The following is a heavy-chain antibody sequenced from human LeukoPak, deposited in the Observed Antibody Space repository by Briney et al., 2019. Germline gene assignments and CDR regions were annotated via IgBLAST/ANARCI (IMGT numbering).Heavy chain of an antibody. Sequence: ASVKVSCKPSGYTFTAYYMHLVRQAPGQGLEWMGWINPNSGDTKYAQNFQDRVTMTWDTSVSTAYMELSSLTSDDTAVYYCARGIAAAGLDWFDPWGQGTLITVSS. CDR3: ARGIAAAGLDWFDP. D-gene: IGHD6-13*01. CDR2: INPNSGDT. J-gene: IGHJ5*02. V-gene: IGHV1-2*02. CDR1: GYTFTAYY.